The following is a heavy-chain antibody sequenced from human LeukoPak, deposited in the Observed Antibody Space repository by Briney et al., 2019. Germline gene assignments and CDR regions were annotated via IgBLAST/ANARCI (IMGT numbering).Heavy chain of an antibody. J-gene: IGHJ5*02. D-gene: IGHD6-13*01. CDR1: GFTFKTYA. CDR2: ISGSGGST. Sequence: PGGSLRLSCAASGFTFKTYAMNWVRQAPGKGLEWVSAISGSGGSTYYADSVKGRFTISRDNSKNTLYLQMNSLRAEDTAVYYCAKDGDLAPYSSSWYGWFDPWGQGTLVTVSS. V-gene: IGHV3-23*01. CDR3: AKDGDLAPYSSSWYGWFDP.